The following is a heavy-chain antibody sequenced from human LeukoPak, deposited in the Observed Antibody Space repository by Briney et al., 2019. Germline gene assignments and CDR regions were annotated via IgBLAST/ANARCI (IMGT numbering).Heavy chain of an antibody. V-gene: IGHV4-34*01. CDR1: GGSFSGDY. D-gene: IGHD5-18*01. J-gene: IGHJ5*02. CDR2: INHSRST. Sequence: NPSETLSLTCAVYGGSFSGDYWCWICHPPRKGQEWIGEINHSRSTNYNPSLKSRVTISVDPSKNQFSLKLSSVTAADTAVYYCARDPQFVAARFNWFDPWGQGTLVTVSS. CDR3: ARDPQFVAARFNWFDP.